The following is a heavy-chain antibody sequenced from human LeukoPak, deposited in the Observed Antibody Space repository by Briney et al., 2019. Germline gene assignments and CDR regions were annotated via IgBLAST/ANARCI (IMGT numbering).Heavy chain of an antibody. V-gene: IGHV3-66*01. D-gene: IGHD3-3*01. Sequence: GGSLILSCAASGFTFNNYQMNWVRQAPGKGLEWVSVIYSGGNTYYADSVEGRFTMSRDNSKNTLYLQMNSLRAEDTAVYYCARGIGSQLRSGWFDPWGQGTLVTVSS. CDR2: IYSGGNT. J-gene: IGHJ5*02. CDR3: ARGIGSQLRSGWFDP. CDR1: GFTFNNYQ.